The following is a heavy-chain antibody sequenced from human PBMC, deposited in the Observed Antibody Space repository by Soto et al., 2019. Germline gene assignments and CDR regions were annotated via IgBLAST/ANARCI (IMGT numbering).Heavy chain of an antibody. CDR3: AGFVVPASRNSDFDY. J-gene: IGHJ4*02. CDR1: GISVSTSDYY. Sequence: SETLSLTCTVSGISVSTSDYYWGWVRQPPGKGLDWIGNIYYSGSTFYNPSLRGRVTLSVDTSKNQFSLRLNSVTVADTAVYFCAGFVVPASRNSDFDYWGQGTLVTVSS. V-gene: IGHV4-39*01. CDR2: IYYSGST. D-gene: IGHD2-15*01.